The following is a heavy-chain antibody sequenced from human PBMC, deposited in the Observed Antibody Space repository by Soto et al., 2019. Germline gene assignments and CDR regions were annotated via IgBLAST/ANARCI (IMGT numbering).Heavy chain of an antibody. J-gene: IGHJ5*02. Sequence: GGSLRLSFAASGFTFRGFTINWVRQAPGKGLEWVSTISINSAYIYYTDALRGRFTISRDNAKNSLHLQMNSLRAEDTAVYYCTRDASRDSSARGWFEPWGPGTLVNVYS. CDR1: GFTFRGFT. CDR2: ISINSAYI. D-gene: IGHD6-13*01. V-gene: IGHV3-21*01. CDR3: TRDASRDSSARGWFEP.